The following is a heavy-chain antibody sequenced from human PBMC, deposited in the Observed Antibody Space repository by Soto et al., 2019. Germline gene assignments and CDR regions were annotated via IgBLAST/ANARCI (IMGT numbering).Heavy chain of an antibody. V-gene: IGHV1-69*12. CDR2: IMPVFATP. Sequence: QVQLMQSGAEVKKPGSSVKVSCKASGGTFSTSAISWVRQAPGEGLEWVGGIMPVFATPDYAQKFQGRVTISADESTTTADLELTSLTTDDTAVYYCARDKDRQQLGGNYYYFVDVWGQGAAITVSS. J-gene: IGHJ6*02. D-gene: IGHD3-3*02. CDR1: GGTFSTSA. CDR3: ARDKDRQQLGGNYYYFVDV.